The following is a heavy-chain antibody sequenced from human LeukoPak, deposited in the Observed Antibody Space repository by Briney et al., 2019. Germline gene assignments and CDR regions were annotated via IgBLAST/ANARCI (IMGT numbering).Heavy chain of an antibody. CDR1: GFTFSNYW. J-gene: IGHJ3*01. CDR3: AREGILRAFDV. V-gene: IGHV3-7*01. Sequence: GGSLRLSCAASGFTFSNYWMTWVRQAPGKGLEWVANIKRDGSEKIYVDSVRGRFTISRDNAKNSLFLQMSSLRAEDTAVYYCAREGILRAFDVWGQGTMVTVSA. CDR2: IKRDGSEK. D-gene: IGHD3-9*01.